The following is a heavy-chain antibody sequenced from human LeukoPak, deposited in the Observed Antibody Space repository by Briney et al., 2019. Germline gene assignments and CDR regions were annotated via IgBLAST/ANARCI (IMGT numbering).Heavy chain of an antibody. J-gene: IGHJ3*02. CDR3: ARGSQFGVGAFDI. D-gene: IGHD3-10*01. V-gene: IGHV1-8*03. Sequence: GRVTITRNTSISTAYMELSSLRSEDTAVYYCARGSQFGVGAFDIWGQGTMVTVSS.